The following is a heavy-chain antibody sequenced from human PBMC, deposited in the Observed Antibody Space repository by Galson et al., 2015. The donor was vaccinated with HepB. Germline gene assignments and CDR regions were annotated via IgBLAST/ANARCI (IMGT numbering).Heavy chain of an antibody. D-gene: IGHD3-16*02. CDR1: GFIFSNYW. Sequence: SLRLSCAASGFIFSNYWMNWVRQAPGKGLEWVSYISSSSSTIYYADSVKGRFTISRDNAKNSLYLQMNSLRAEDTAVYYCARGNTIDYDYVWGSYHYYNGMDVWGQGTTVTVSS. J-gene: IGHJ6*02. V-gene: IGHV3-48*04. CDR2: ISSSSSTI. CDR3: ARGNTIDYDYVWGSYHYYNGMDV.